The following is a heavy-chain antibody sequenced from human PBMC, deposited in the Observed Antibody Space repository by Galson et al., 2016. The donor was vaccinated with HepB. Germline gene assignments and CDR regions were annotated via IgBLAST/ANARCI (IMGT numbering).Heavy chain of an antibody. CDR3: ATDRLCSGGACYFAQPLAY. CDR2: IKSKTDGGAT. J-gene: IGHJ4*02. CDR1: ALNFTDAW. Sequence: SLRLSCAASALNFTDAWMSWVRQAPGKGLEWVGRIKSKTDGGATEYAAPIKGRFSISRDDSKNTLYLQMTSLKIDDTAVYYCATDRLCSGGACYFAQPLAYWGQGTLVTVSS. V-gene: IGHV3-15*01. D-gene: IGHD2-21*02.